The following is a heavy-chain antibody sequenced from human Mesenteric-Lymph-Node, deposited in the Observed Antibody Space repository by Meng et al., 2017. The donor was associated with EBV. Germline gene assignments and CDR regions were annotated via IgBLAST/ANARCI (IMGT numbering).Heavy chain of an antibody. J-gene: IGHJ4*02. V-gene: IGHV4-4*02. Sequence: QAELREWGPALVELSGDLPLRCAVSGGSTGSTKWWGWVRQPPGKGLEWIGEIFHTGSTNYNPSLKSRLTMSVDKSKNQLSLKLTSVTAADTAVYYCATVGDYGDYVGLDNWGQGTLVTVSS. D-gene: IGHD4-17*01. CDR1: GGSTGSTKW. CDR2: IFHTGST. CDR3: ATVGDYGDYVGLDN.